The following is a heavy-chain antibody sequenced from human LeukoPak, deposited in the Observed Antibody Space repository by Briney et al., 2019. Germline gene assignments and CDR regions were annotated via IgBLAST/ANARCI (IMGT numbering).Heavy chain of an antibody. J-gene: IGHJ6*02. D-gene: IGHD3-10*01. Sequence: ASVKVSCKASGGTFSSYAISWVRQAPGQGLEWMGGIIPIFGTANYAQKFQGRVTITADESTSTAYMELSSLRPEDTAVYYCARVPVSRYYGPVYGMDVWGQGTTVTVSS. CDR1: GGTFSSYA. V-gene: IGHV1-69*13. CDR3: ARVPVSRYYGPVYGMDV. CDR2: IIPIFGTA.